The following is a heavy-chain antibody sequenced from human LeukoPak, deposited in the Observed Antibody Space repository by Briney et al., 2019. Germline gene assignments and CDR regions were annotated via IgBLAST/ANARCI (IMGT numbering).Heavy chain of an antibody. CDR2: ISSSSSYI. V-gene: IGHV3-21*01. CDR3: ARDGDFDWLQPPSY. CDR1: GFTFSSYS. J-gene: IGHJ4*02. D-gene: IGHD3-9*01. Sequence: PGGSLRLSCAASGFTFSSYSMNWVRQAPGKGLEWVSSISSSSSYIYYADSVKGRFTISRDNAKNSLYLQMNSLRAEDTAVYYCARDGDFDWLQPPSYWGQGTLVTVSS.